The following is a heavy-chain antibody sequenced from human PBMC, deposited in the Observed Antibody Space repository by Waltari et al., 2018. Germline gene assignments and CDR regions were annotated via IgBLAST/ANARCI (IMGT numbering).Heavy chain of an antibody. Sequence: EVQMVESGGGLVQPGGSLRLSCAAFGLTFSNSWMDWVRQAPGKGLEWIANIKPDGSEKNYVDSVKGRFTISRDNTKNSLYLQMNSLRAEDTAVYYCSKSLDVWGPGTSVTVSS. CDR2: IKPDGSEK. CDR3: SKSLDV. V-gene: IGHV3-7*01. J-gene: IGHJ6*02. CDR1: GLTFSNSW.